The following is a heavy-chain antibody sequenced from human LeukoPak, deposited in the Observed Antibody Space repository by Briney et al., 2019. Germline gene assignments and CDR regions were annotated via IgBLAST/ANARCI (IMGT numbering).Heavy chain of an antibody. D-gene: IGHD3-10*01. Sequence: ASVTVSLKSSGYTFTGYYMHWVRQAPGQGLEWMGWINPNSGGTNYAQKFQGRVTMTRDTSISTAYMELSRLRSDDTAVYYCARIMSPIWFGAAHAFDIWGQGTMVTVSS. CDR3: ARIMSPIWFGAAHAFDI. CDR1: GYTFTGYY. J-gene: IGHJ3*02. CDR2: INPNSGGT. V-gene: IGHV1-2*02.